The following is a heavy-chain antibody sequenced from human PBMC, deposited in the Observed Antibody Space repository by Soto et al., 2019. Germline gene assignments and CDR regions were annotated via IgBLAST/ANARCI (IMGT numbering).Heavy chain of an antibody. Sequence: GKGLEWVSAIRSNTVITYYPDSMRGRFTISRVNSENTIFLQMNSLRVEDSAVYFCAKAAVGGLPSVSASRRHRTLVP. CDR2: IRSNTVIT. V-gene: IGHV3-23*01. CDR3: AKAAVGGLPSVSAS. J-gene: IGHJ5*01.